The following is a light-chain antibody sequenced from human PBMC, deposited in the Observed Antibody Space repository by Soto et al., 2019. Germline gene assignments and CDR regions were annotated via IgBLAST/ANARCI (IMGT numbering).Light chain of an antibody. CDR1: SSDVGGYNY. CDR2: EVS. J-gene: IGLJ2*01. Sequence: QSALTQPPSASGSPGQSVTISCTGTSSDVGGYNYVSWYQQHPGKAPKLMIYEVSKRPSGVPDRFSGSQSGNTAALTVSGLQAEDEADYYCSSYAGINKVVFGGGTKLTVL. CDR3: SSYAGINKVV. V-gene: IGLV2-8*01.